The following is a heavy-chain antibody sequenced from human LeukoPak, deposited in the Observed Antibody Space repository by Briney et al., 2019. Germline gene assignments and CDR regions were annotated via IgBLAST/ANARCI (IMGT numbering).Heavy chain of an antibody. J-gene: IGHJ5*02. V-gene: IGHV4-38-2*02. Sequence: PSETLSLTCIVSGYSISSGYYWGWIRQPPGKGLEWIGNLYHSGSTYYNPSLRSRATISGDTSKNQFSLSLSSVTAADTAVYYCARECSSTTCYTRSFDTWGQGTLVTVSS. D-gene: IGHD2-2*02. CDR3: ARECSSTTCYTRSFDT. CDR1: GYSISSGYY. CDR2: LYHSGST.